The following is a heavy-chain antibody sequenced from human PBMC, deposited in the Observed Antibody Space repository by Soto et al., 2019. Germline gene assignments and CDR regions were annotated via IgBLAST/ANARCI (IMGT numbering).Heavy chain of an antibody. CDR3: ARDTPYYYDRGEWGGPFDY. J-gene: IGHJ4*02. Sequence: QVQLVESGGGVVQPGRSLRLSCAASGFTFSSYAMHWVRQAPGKGLEWVAVISYDGSNKYYADSVKGRFTISRDNSKNTLYLKMNGLRAEDRAVYYWARDTPYYYDRGEWGGPFDYGGQEPLVTVSS. D-gene: IGHD3-22*01. V-gene: IGHV3-30-3*01. CDR2: ISYDGSNK. CDR1: GFTFSSYA.